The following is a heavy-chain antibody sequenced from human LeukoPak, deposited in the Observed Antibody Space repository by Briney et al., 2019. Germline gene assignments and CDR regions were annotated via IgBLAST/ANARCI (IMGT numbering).Heavy chain of an antibody. Sequence: PPESLSLTCTVSGGSISSSSYHWGRIRQPPGKGLEWIGSIYYSGSTYFHTSLKSRVTLSVVTSKSQSSMKLSSVTAADTAVYSCARRTVVGSTGFDYWGQGTLVTVS. CDR1: GGSISSSSYH. D-gene: IGHD1-26*01. J-gene: IGHJ4*02. CDR2: IYYSGST. CDR3: ARRTVVGSTGFDY. V-gene: IGHV4-39*01.